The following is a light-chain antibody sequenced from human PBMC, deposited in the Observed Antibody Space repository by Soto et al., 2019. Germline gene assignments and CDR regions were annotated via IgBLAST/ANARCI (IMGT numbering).Light chain of an antibody. V-gene: IGLV2-8*01. Sequence: QSALTQPPSASGSPGQSVTISCTGTKNDIGVYDFVSWYQHHPGKAPRLIIYEVVQRPSGVPDRFSGSKSGNTASLTISGLQAEDEADYYCASYTRTTTLVFGGGTQLTVL. CDR1: KNDIGVYDF. CDR3: ASYTRTTTLV. CDR2: EVV. J-gene: IGLJ7*01.